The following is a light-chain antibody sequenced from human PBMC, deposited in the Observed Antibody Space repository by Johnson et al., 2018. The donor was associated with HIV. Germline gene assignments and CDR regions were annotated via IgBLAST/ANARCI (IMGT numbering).Light chain of an antibody. Sequence: QSVLTQPPSVSAAPGQRVTISCSGASSTFGNSYISWYQLLPGSPPKLLVFKNNERPSGIPDRFSGSKSGTSATLGITGLQTGDEADYYCATWDTGLSAGVFGTGTKVTVL. CDR2: KNN. V-gene: IGLV1-51*02. CDR3: ATWDTGLSAGV. J-gene: IGLJ1*01. CDR1: SSTFGNSY.